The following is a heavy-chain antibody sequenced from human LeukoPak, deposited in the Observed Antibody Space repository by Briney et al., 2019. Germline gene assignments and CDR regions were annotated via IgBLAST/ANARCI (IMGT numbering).Heavy chain of an antibody. CDR3: AKEGYSSSWFFWYFDL. CDR1: GFTFSNYG. D-gene: IGHD6-13*01. Sequence: GGSLRLSCAGSGFTFSNYGMHWVRQAPGKGLEWVAVISYDGSNKYYVDFVKGRFTVSRDNSKNTLYLQMNSLRAEDTAVYYCAKEGYSSSWFFWYFDLWGRGTLVTVSS. J-gene: IGHJ2*01. CDR2: ISYDGSNK. V-gene: IGHV3-30*18.